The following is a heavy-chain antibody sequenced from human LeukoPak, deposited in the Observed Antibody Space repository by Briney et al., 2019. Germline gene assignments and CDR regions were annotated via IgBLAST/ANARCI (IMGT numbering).Heavy chain of an antibody. D-gene: IGHD2-2*01. J-gene: IGHJ4*02. CDR2: VYYTGDT. Sequence: PSETLSLTCTVSGGSIRSGSYYWAWIRQPPGRGLEWVGSVYYTGDTYYSPSFRRRAIMSVDTSKNQFSLILRSVTAADTAGYYCARRTTCGSGASCYYFDEWGQGALVTVSS. CDR1: GGSIRSGSYY. V-gene: IGHV4-39*01. CDR3: ARRTTCGSGASCYYFDE.